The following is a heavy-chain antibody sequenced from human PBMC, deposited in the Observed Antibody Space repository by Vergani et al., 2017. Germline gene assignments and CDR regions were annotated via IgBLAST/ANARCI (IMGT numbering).Heavy chain of an antibody. CDR1: GGSISSGGYY. J-gene: IGHJ6*02. V-gene: IGHV4-31*03. Sequence: QVQLQESGPGLVKPSQTLSLTCTVSGGSISSGGYYWSWIRQPPGKGLEWIGYIYYSGSTYYNPSLKSRVTISVDTSKNQFSLKLSSVTAADTAVYYCARDQIVVVPAAIPYYYYYGMDVWGQGTTVTVSS. CDR2: IYYSGST. D-gene: IGHD2-2*02. CDR3: ARDQIVVVPAAIPYYYYYGMDV.